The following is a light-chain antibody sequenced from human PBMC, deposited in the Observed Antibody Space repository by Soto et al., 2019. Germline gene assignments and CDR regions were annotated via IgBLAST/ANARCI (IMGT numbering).Light chain of an antibody. CDR2: DAS. CDR1: QSISSW. V-gene: IGKV1-5*01. J-gene: IGKJ3*01. CDR3: QQYNSYSFT. Sequence: DIQMTQSPSTLSASVGDRVTITCRASQSISSWLAWYQQKPGKAPKLLIYDASSLESGVPSRFSGSGSGTEFTLTISSLQPDDFATYYCQQYNSYSFTFGPGTKVHIK.